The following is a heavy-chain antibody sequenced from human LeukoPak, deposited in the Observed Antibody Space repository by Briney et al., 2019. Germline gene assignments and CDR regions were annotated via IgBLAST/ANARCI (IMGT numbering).Heavy chain of an antibody. CDR2: ISAYNGNT. CDR1: GYTFTGYY. V-gene: IGHV1-18*04. CDR3: ARPTYYYYYMDV. Sequence: ASVKVSCKASGYTFTGYYMHWVRQAPGQGLEWMGWISAYNGNTNYAQKLQGRVTMTTDTSTSTAYMELRSLRSDDTAVYYCARPTYYYYYMDVWGKGTAVTISS. J-gene: IGHJ6*03.